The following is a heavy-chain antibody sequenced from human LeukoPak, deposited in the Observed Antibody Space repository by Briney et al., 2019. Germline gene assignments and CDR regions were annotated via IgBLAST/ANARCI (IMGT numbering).Heavy chain of an antibody. CDR1: GFPFSNHA. D-gene: IGHD2-21*02. CDR3: VREAGYCAGVCLKSNWFDP. J-gene: IGHJ5*02. Sequence: GGPLRLSCAAPGFPFSNHAMSWVRQPPGKGREWVAAISNGKTYYANSVGGRFSISRDDSKNMVYLQMYNLREEDTALYYCVREAGYCAGVCLKSNWFDPWGQGTLVTVSS. V-gene: IGHV3-53*01. CDR2: ISNGKT.